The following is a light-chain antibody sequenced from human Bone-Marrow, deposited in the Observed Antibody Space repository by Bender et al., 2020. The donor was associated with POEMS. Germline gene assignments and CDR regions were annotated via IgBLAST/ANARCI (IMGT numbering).Light chain of an antibody. J-gene: IGLJ3*02. CDR2: TNN. Sequence: QSVLTQPPSVSAAPGQKVTISCSGSGSNIGGYPVNWYQQLPGTAPRLLIYTNNERPSGVPDRFSGSKSGTSASLAITGLQSDDEAIYFCVAWDASLNGWVFGGGTKLTVL. V-gene: IGLV1-44*01. CDR1: GSNIGGYP. CDR3: VAWDASLNGWV.